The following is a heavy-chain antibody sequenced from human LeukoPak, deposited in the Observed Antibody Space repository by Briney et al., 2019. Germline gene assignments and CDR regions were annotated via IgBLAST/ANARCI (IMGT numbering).Heavy chain of an antibody. CDR2: IDTDGTST. Sequence: GGSLRLSCAASGFTFSSYWMYWVRQAPGKGLVWVSRIDTDGTSTSYADSVKGRFTISRDNAKNTLYLRMNSLRAEDMAVYYCVFGSWGAYWGQGTLVTVSS. J-gene: IGHJ4*02. CDR1: GFTFSSYW. CDR3: VFGSWGAY. D-gene: IGHD1-26*01. V-gene: IGHV3-74*01.